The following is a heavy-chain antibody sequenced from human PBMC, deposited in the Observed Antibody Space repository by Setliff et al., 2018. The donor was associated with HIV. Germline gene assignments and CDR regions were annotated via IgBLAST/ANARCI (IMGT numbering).Heavy chain of an antibody. CDR3: ARGLATSSRSSLVY. J-gene: IGHJ4*02. D-gene: IGHD6-6*01. CDR1: GDSISDYY. Sequence: PSETLSLTCTVSGDSISDYYWTWIRQPPGKGLEWIGYIYHSGGTKYNPSLESRGTISVDTSKKHFSLNLSSVTAADTAVYYCARGLATSSRSSLVYWGQGILVTVSS. CDR2: IYHSGGT. V-gene: IGHV4-59*01.